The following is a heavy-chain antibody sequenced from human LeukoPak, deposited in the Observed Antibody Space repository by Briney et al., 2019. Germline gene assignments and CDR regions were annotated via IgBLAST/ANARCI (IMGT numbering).Heavy chain of an antibody. CDR1: GFTFSSYS. V-gene: IGHV3-48*01. CDR2: ISSSSTI. J-gene: IGHJ4*02. CDR3: ARCQWPTGAFDY. D-gene: IGHD6-19*01. Sequence: PGGSLRLSCAASGFTFSSYSLNWVRQAPGKGLEWVSYISSSSTIYYADSVKGRFTISRDNSKNTLYLQMNSLRAEDTAVYYCARCQWPTGAFDYWGQGTLVTVSS.